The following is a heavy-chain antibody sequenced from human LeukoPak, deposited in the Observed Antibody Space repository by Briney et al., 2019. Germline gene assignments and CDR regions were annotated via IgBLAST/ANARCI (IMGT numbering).Heavy chain of an antibody. CDR1: GYTFTSYG. J-gene: IGHJ4*02. CDR3: ARAPRTTVTTTTPAWYYFDY. D-gene: IGHD4-17*01. CDR2: ISAYNGKT. V-gene: IGHV1-18*01. Sequence: GASVTVSFKSSGYTFTSYGISWVRQAPGQGLEWMGWISAYNGKTNYAQKLQGRVTMTTDTSTSTAYMELRSLRSDDTAVYYCARAPRTTVTTTTPAWYYFDYWGQGTLVTVSS.